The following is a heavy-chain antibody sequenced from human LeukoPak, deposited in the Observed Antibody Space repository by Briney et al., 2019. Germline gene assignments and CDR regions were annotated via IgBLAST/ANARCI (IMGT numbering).Heavy chain of an antibody. Sequence: GRSLRLSCAASGFTFRSYDMSWIRQAPGKGLEWVSSLTSDGGSTEYADSVKGRFTISRDNSKNTLYLQMNSLRAEDTALYFCAKSLVRWAFDYWGQGALVSVSS. CDR2: LTSDGGST. V-gene: IGHV3-23*01. J-gene: IGHJ4*02. CDR3: AKSLVRWAFDY. CDR1: GFTFRSYD. D-gene: IGHD1-26*01.